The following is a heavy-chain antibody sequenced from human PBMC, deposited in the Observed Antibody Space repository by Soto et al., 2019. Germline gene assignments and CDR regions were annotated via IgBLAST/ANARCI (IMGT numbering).Heavy chain of an antibody. J-gene: IGHJ4*02. CDR3: ARVYLLGGWYLDY. CDR1: VRSISSYY. Sequence: SETLSPTSTVSVRSISSYYWSWIRQPPGKGLEWIGYIYYSGSTNYNPSLKSRVTISVDTSKNQFSLKLSSVTAADTAVYYCARVYLLGGWYLDYWGQGTLVTVSS. V-gene: IGHV4-59*01. D-gene: IGHD2-15*01. CDR2: IYYSGST.